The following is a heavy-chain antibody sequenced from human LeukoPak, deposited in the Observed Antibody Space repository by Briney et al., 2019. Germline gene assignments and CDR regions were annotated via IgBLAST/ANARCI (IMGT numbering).Heavy chain of an antibody. V-gene: IGHV3-9*01. Sequence: GGSLRLSCAASGFTFDDYAMHWVRQAPGKGLERVSSVSWNSGNSDYADSVKGRFTISRDNAQNSLYLQMNSLRAEDTALYFCARLSGSGRFDYWGQGTLVTVSS. D-gene: IGHD5-12*01. J-gene: IGHJ4*02. CDR3: ARLSGSGRFDY. CDR1: GFTFDDYA. CDR2: VSWNSGNS.